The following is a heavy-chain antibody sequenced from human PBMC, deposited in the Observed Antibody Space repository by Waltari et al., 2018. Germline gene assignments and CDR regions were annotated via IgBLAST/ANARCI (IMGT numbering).Heavy chain of an antibody. V-gene: IGHV3-11*04. CDR2: IAGSGTIV. D-gene: IGHD1-1*01. J-gene: IGHJ3*02. Sequence: QVQLVESGGGLVEPGGSLRLSCAGSGFNLGDYYMTWIRQASGKGLEWISYIAGSGTIVNYADAVKGRFTISRDNARNSLYLQMDSLRADDTAVYYCARDFRNGASDIWGRGTMVTVAS. CDR1: GFNLGDYY. CDR3: ARDFRNGASDI.